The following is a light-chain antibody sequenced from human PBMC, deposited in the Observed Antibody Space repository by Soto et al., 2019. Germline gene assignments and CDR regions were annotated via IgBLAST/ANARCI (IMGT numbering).Light chain of an antibody. CDR3: QSYDSSWV. CDR2: GNS. J-gene: IGLJ3*02. CDR1: SSNIGAGYD. V-gene: IGLV1-40*01. Sequence: QSVLTQPPSVSGAPGQRVTISCTGSSSNIGAGYDVNWYQQLRGTAPKLLIYGNSNRPSGVPDRFSGSKSGTSASLAITGLQAEDEADYYCQSYDSSWVFGGGTKLTVL.